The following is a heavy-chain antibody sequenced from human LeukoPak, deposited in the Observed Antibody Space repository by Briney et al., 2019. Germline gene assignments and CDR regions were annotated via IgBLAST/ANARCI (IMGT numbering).Heavy chain of an antibody. D-gene: IGHD2-2*02. Sequence: GASVKVSCKASGYTFTGYYMHWVRQAPGQGLEWMGWINPNSGGTNYAQKFQGRVTMTRDTSISTAYMELSRLRSDDTAVYYCARDRAIVVVPAAIPRKYSWFDPWGQGTLVTVSS. CDR1: GYTFTGYY. J-gene: IGHJ5*02. CDR2: INPNSGGT. V-gene: IGHV1-2*02. CDR3: ARDRAIVVVPAAIPRKYSWFDP.